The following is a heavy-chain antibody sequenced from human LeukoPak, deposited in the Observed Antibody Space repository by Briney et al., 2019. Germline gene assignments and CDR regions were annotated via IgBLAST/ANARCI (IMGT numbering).Heavy chain of an antibody. V-gene: IGHV3-66*01. J-gene: IGHJ4*02. D-gene: IGHD6-19*01. Sequence: GGCLRLSCAASGFTVSSNYMSWVRQAPGKGLEWVSVIYSGGSTHYADSVKDRFTISRDSSKNTVYLQMNNLRAEDTAVYYCARDPRPRISSGWYYFDYWGRGTLVTVSS. CDR3: ARDPRPRISSGWYYFDY. CDR1: GFTVSSNY. CDR2: IYSGGST.